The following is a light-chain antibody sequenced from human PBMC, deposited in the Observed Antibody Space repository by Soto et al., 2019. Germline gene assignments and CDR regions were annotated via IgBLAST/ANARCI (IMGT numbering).Light chain of an antibody. J-gene: IGKJ4*01. CDR1: QSISSN. CDR2: RTS. V-gene: IGKV3-15*01. CDR3: QQYNNWPRAT. Sequence: EIVMTQSPATLSVSPGERSTLSWRASQSISSNLAWYQQKPGQAPRLLMFRTSSRATGFPARFSGSGSGTEFNLTISSLQSEDFGVYYCQQYNNWPRATFGGGTKVDIK.